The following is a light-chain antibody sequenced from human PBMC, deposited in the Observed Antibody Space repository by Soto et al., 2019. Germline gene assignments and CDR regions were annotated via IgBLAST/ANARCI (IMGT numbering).Light chain of an antibody. CDR1: SSNIGSNT. V-gene: IGLV1-44*01. CDR2: SNN. J-gene: IGLJ2*01. Sequence: QSVLTQPPSASGTPGQRVTISCSGSSSNIGSNTVNWYQQLPGTAPKLLIYSNNQRPSGVPDRFSGSKSGTSASLAISGLKSEDEADYDCAAWDDSLNGQGVFGGGTKLTVL. CDR3: AAWDDSLNGQGV.